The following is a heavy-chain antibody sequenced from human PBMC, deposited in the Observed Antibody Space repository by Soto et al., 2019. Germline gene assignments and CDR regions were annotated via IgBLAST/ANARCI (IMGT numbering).Heavy chain of an antibody. Sequence: QVQLQESGPGLVKPSQTLSLTCTVSGGSIKNSGYYWSWIRQHPEKGLEWIGYISYSGSTDYAPSLKSRVTMSVDTSKNQFSLNLTSVTAADTAVYYCGRDVVTKRDFYYYGMDVWGRGTTVTVSS. CDR3: GRDVVTKRDFYYYGMDV. J-gene: IGHJ6*02. V-gene: IGHV4-31*03. CDR2: ISYSGST. D-gene: IGHD2-2*01. CDR1: GGSIKNSGYY.